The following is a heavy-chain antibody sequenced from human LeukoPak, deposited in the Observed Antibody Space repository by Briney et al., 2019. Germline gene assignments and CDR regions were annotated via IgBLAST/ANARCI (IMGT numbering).Heavy chain of an antibody. Sequence: SEALSLTRTVSGGSISSSSYYWGWIRQPPGKGLEWIGSIYYSGSTYYNPALKSRVTISVDTSKNQFSLKLSSVTAADTAVYYCARDGAARALDYWGQGTLVTVSS. J-gene: IGHJ4*02. V-gene: IGHV4-39*07. CDR1: GGSISSSSYY. D-gene: IGHD6-6*01. CDR3: ARDGAARALDY. CDR2: IYYSGST.